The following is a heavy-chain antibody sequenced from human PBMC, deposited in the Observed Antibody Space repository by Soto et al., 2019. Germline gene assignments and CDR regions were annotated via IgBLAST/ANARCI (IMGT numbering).Heavy chain of an antibody. CDR1: GGAFTNDI. V-gene: IGHV1-69*08. J-gene: IGHJ4*02. CDR3: ARDSPIGSTFSGYDAIDY. CDR2: IIPLLDIT. D-gene: IGHD5-12*01. Sequence: QVQLVQSGAEVKMPGSSVKVSCKASGGAFTNDIITWVRQAPGQGLEWMGRIIPLLDITNYAQKFQGRVTITADKFTSTAYMELNSLISEDTAVYYCARDSPIGSTFSGYDAIDYWGQGTLVTVSS.